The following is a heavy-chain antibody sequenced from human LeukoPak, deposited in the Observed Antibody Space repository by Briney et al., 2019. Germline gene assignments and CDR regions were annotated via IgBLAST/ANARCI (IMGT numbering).Heavy chain of an antibody. Sequence: GGSLRLSCAASGFTFSSYAMSWVRQAPGKGLEWISYISSTGSTIYYADSVKGRFTISRDNAKNSLYLQMDSLRAEDTAVYYCARGTYGSGKLYYYYYMDVWGKGTTVTISS. D-gene: IGHD3-10*01. CDR3: ARGTYGSGKLYYYYYMDV. CDR2: ISSTGSTI. CDR1: GFTFSSYA. J-gene: IGHJ6*03. V-gene: IGHV3-48*04.